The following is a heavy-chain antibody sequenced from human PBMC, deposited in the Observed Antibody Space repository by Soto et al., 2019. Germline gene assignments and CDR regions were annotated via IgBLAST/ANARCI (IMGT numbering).Heavy chain of an antibody. D-gene: IGHD3-22*01. CDR2: IYHTGET. J-gene: IGHJ5*02. Sequence: PSETLSLTCSVSGGSISSSNYYWAWIRQPPGKGLGWIGGIYHTGETYYNPSLTPRVTLSVDTSKNQFSLKLSSVTAADTAVYYCARASYYYDRSGAYDWFDPWGQGTLVTVSS. CDR3: ARASYYYDRSGAYDWFDP. V-gene: IGHV4-39*07. CDR1: GGSISSSNYY.